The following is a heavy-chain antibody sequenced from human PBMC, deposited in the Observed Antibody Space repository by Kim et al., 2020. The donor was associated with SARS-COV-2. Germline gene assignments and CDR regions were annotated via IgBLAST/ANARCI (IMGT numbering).Heavy chain of an antibody. D-gene: IGHD3-22*01. Sequence: SETLSLTCTVSGGSISSSSYYWGWIRQPPGKGLEWIGSIYYSVSTYYNPSLKSRVTISVDTSKNQFSLKLSSVTAADTAVYYCARRMSYYYDSSGYYNWFDPWGQGTLVTVSS. J-gene: IGHJ5*02. CDR1: GGSISSSSYY. CDR3: ARRMSYYYDSSGYYNWFDP. CDR2: IYYSVST. V-gene: IGHV4-39*01.